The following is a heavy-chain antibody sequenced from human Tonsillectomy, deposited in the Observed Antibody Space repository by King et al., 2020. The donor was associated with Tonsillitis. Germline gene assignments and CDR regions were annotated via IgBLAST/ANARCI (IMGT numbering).Heavy chain of an antibody. J-gene: IGHJ4*02. V-gene: IGHV1-2*02. CDR1: GYTFTGHY. CDR2: IHPNGGGT. D-gene: IGHD3-16*01. Sequence: QLVQSGAEVKKPGASVKGSCKTSGYTFTGHYIFWVRQAPGQGLEWMGWIHPNGGGTHYAQKFQGRITMTRDTSISTAYMELSRLRSDDTAVYYCARGYIWGSYWGQGTLVTVSS. CDR3: ARGYIWGSY.